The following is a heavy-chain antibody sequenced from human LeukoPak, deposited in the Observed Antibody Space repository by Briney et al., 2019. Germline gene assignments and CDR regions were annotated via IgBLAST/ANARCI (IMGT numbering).Heavy chain of an antibody. Sequence: GSLRLSCAASGFTFSRYWMSWVRQAPGKGLEWVANIKQDGSAKYYMDSVKGRFTISRDNAKNSMYLQMNSLRAEDTAVYYCARGGDDDFDLGDYWGQGTLVTVSS. J-gene: IGHJ4*02. CDR3: ARGGDDDFDLGDY. CDR1: GFTFSRYW. V-gene: IGHV3-7*01. CDR2: IKQDGSAK. D-gene: IGHD4-17*01.